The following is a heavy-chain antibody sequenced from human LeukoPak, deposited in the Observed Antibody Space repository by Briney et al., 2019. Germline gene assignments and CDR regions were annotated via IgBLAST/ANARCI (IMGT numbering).Heavy chain of an antibody. CDR1: GYTFTSYG. Sequence: GASVKVSCKASGYTFTSYGISWVRQAPGQGLEWMGWISAYNGNTNYAQKLQGRVTMTTDTSTSTAYMELRSLRSDDTAVYYCARDSPHMTTVVQSDYWGQGTLVTVSS. CDR2: ISAYNGNT. J-gene: IGHJ4*02. V-gene: IGHV1-18*01. CDR3: ARDSPHMTTVVQSDY. D-gene: IGHD4-23*01.